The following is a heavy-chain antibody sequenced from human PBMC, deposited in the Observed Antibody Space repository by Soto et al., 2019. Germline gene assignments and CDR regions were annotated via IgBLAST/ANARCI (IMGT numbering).Heavy chain of an antibody. Sequence: QVQLVESGGRVVQPGRSLRLSCAASGFDFSNYVLHWVRQAPGKGLAWVAVMSFDGSDIYYADSVKGRFTISRDNSKNTLYLQMNNLRPEDTAVYYCAKVREDIVLLVALDYWGQGTLVTVSS. J-gene: IGHJ4*02. D-gene: IGHD2-8*01. CDR1: GFDFSNYV. CDR2: MSFDGSDI. V-gene: IGHV3-30*18. CDR3: AKVREDIVLLVALDY.